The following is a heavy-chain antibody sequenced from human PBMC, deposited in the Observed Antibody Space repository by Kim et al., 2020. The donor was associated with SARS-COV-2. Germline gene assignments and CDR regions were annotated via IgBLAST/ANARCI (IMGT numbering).Heavy chain of an antibody. Sequence: SAYNGNTNYAQKLQGRVTMTTDTSTSTAYMELRSLRSDDTAVYYCASLSYWGQGTLVTVSS. CDR3: ASLSY. J-gene: IGHJ4*02. V-gene: IGHV1-18*01. CDR2: SAYNGNT.